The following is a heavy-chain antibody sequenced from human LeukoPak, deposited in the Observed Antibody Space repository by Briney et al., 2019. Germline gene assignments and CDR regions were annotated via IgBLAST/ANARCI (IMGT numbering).Heavy chain of an antibody. CDR2: ISGSGGST. Sequence: QTGGSLRLSCAASGFTFSSYAMSWVRQAPGKGLEWVSAISGSGGSTYYADSVKGRFTISRDNSKNTLYLQMNSLRVEDTAVYYCAKAWQQLPHPNWFDPWGQGTLVTVSS. CDR1: GFTFSSYA. V-gene: IGHV3-23*01. D-gene: IGHD6-13*01. CDR3: AKAWQQLPHPNWFDP. J-gene: IGHJ5*02.